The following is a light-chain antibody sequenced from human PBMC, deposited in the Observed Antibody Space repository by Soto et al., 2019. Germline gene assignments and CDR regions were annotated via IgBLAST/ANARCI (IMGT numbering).Light chain of an antibody. CDR3: VSFTSSTTYV. CDR2: ETK. CDR1: SNDIGTYNL. Sequence: QSALTQPASVSGSPGQSITISCAGTSNDIGTYNLVSWYQQHPGTAPKLLIYETKKRPSGVSSRFSGSKSGSTASLIISRLQTEDEADYYCVSFTSSTTYVFGSGTKVTVL. J-gene: IGLJ1*01. V-gene: IGLV2-14*02.